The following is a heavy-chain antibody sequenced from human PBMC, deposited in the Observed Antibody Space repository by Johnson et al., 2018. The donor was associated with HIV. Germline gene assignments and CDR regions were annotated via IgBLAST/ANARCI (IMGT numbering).Heavy chain of an antibody. CDR1: GFTFSTNW. CDR2: INSDGSST. V-gene: IGHV3-74*02. J-gene: IGHJ3*02. CDR3: ARPLGPPLWHDAFDI. Sequence: VQLVESGGGLVKPGGSLRLSCAASGFTFSTNWMHWVRQAPGKGLVWVSRINSDGSSTSYADSVQGRFTISRDNAKNTLYLQMDSLGAEDTAVYYCARPLGPPLWHDAFDIWGQGTMVTVSS. D-gene: IGHD3-16*01.